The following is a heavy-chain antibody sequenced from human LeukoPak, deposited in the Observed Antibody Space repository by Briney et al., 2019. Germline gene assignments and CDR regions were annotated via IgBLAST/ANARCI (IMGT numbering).Heavy chain of an antibody. CDR3: ARGLLNGSGSYNFRS. CDR1: GYTFTGYY. Sequence: ASVKVSCKASGYTFTGYYMHWVRQAPGQGLEWMGRINPNSGGTNYAQKFQGRVTMTRDTSISTAYMELSRLRSDDTAVYYCARGLLNGSGSYNFRSWGQGTLVTVSS. D-gene: IGHD3-10*01. V-gene: IGHV1-2*06. CDR2: INPNSGGT. J-gene: IGHJ4*02.